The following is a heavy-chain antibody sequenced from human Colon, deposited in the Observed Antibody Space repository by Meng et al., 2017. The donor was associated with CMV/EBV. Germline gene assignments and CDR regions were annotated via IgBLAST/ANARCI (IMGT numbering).Heavy chain of an antibody. D-gene: IGHD3-3*01. CDR3: ARRDRRYLEWLFDY. J-gene: IGHJ4*02. V-gene: IGHV4-39*01. CDR2: IYYSGST. CDR1: GGSISSTNYY. Sequence: GSLRLSCTVSGGSISSTNYYWGWIRQPPGKGLEWIGSIYYSGSTYDNPSLRSRVTMSVDTSKNQFSLRLSSVTAADTAVYYCARRDRRYLEWLFDYWGQGILVTVSS.